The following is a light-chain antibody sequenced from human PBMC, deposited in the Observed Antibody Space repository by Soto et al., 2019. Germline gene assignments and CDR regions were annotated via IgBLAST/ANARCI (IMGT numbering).Light chain of an antibody. V-gene: IGKV3-20*01. J-gene: IGKJ5*01. CDR3: QHYGSSPST. CDR1: QSVSSNF. CDR2: GAS. Sequence: EIVLTQSPGTLSLSPGERATLYCRASQSVSSNFLAWYQQKPGQAPRLLIYGASRRATGIPDRFSGSGSGTDFTLTISRLESEDFALYYCQHYGSSPSTFGQGTRLEIK.